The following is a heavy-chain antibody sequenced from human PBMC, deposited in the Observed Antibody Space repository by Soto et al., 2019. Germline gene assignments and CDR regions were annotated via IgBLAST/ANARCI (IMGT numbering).Heavy chain of an antibody. CDR2: IIPLFGTA. V-gene: IGHV1-69*06. Sequence: QVYLVQSGAEVKKPGSSVKISCKASGGSFSSNTINWARQAAGQGLEWMGGIIPLFGTANYAEKFQGRVTITADKSTKTEYMELTSLRSEDTAVYYCASKAACGGDCYAFDSWGQGTLVTVSS. CDR1: GGSFSSNT. CDR3: ASKAACGGDCYAFDS. D-gene: IGHD2-21*02. J-gene: IGHJ4*02.